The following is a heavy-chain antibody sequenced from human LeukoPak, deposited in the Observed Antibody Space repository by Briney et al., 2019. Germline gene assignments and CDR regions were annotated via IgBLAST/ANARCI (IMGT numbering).Heavy chain of an antibody. V-gene: IGHV3-30*02. CDR1: GFTFS. D-gene: IGHD7-27*01. CDR3: AKDGNWASVS. CDR2: IRHDGTDQ. Sequence: GGSLRLSCVGSGFTFSVHWVRQVPATGLEWPTFIRHDGTDQHYADSVRGRFTISRDNSKNTVYLQMNSLRPEDTALYYCAKDGNWASVSWGQGTLVTVSS. J-gene: IGHJ5*02.